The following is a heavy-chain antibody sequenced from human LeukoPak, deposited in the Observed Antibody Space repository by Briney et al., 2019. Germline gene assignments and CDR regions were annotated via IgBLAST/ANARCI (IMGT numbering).Heavy chain of an antibody. J-gene: IGHJ3*01. CDR2: IYLEDSDT. CDR1: GYTFNTYW. D-gene: IGHD3-22*01. Sequence: GESLKISCEGSGYTFNTYWIAWVRQMPGKGLEWMGIIYLEDSDTRYSPSFQGQVTISADKSVSRAFLQWSSLKASDTAIYYCARPNITSYYDSRGYDGFDVWGQGTMVTVSS. V-gene: IGHV5-51*01. CDR3: ARPNITSYYDSRGYDGFDV.